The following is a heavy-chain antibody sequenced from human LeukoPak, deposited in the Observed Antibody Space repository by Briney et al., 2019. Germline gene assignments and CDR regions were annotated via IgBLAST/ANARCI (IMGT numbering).Heavy chain of an antibody. CDR3: ARAGTAVAGTRFDY. Sequence: PSETLSLTCTVSGGSISSYYWSWIRQPAGKGLEWIGRIYTSGSTNYNPSLKSRVTMPVDTSKNQFSLKLSSVTAADTAVYYCARAGTAVAGTRFDYWGQGTLVTVSS. J-gene: IGHJ4*02. D-gene: IGHD6-19*01. CDR2: IYTSGST. V-gene: IGHV4-4*07. CDR1: GGSISSYY.